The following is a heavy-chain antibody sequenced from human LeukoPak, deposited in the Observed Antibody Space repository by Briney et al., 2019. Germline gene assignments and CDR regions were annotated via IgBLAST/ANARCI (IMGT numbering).Heavy chain of an antibody. V-gene: IGHV1-2*02. Sequence: GASVKVSCKASGYTFTGYYMHWVRQAPGQGLEWMGWINPNSGGTNYAQKFQGRVTMTRDTSISTAYMELSRLRFDDTAVYYCARDQWFGEEGWFDSWGQGTLATVSS. J-gene: IGHJ5*01. CDR2: INPNSGGT. D-gene: IGHD3-10*01. CDR3: ARDQWFGEEGWFDS. CDR1: GYTFTGYY.